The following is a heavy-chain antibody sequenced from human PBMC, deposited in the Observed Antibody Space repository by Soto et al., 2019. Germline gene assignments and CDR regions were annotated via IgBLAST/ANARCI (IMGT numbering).Heavy chain of an antibody. Sequence: PGGSLRLSCVASGFTFSSYGMHWVRQAPGKGLEWVAAISDDGSNEKYADSVKGRFTISRDNSKNTLSLEMNSLRAEDTAVYYCAKGASGSCYSASDYWGQGTLVTVSS. V-gene: IGHV3-30*18. CDR1: GFTFSSYG. D-gene: IGHD2-15*01. J-gene: IGHJ4*02. CDR3: AKGASGSCYSASDY. CDR2: ISDDGSNE.